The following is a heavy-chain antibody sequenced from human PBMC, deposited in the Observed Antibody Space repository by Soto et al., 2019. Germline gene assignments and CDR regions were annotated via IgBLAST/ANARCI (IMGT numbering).Heavy chain of an antibody. V-gene: IGHV1-69*01. D-gene: IGHD3-10*01. J-gene: IGHJ6*02. Sequence: QEQLVQAGAEVKKPGSSVRISCRASGGTFSNDAVSWVRQAPGQGLQWMGGIIPIFGTTHYAQKFRGRVTITADESTATAYMELRSVTSEDTAVYYCAKGLRTGHYGMDVWGQGTAVTVSS. CDR3: AKGLRTGHYGMDV. CDR1: GGTFSNDA. CDR2: IIPIFGTT.